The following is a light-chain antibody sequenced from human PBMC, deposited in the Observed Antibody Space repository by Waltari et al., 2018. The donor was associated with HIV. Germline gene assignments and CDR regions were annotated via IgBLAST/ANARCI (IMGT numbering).Light chain of an antibody. Sequence: DIQMTQSPSTLSASVGDRVTITCRASQDVKNWLAWYQQKSGKAPKLLIYKASNLEYGVSSRFSGSGSGTRFTLIIDSLQPDDFATYYCQQYNSDFYTFGQGTKLEI. CDR2: KAS. V-gene: IGKV1-5*03. CDR1: QDVKNW. CDR3: QQYNSDFYT. J-gene: IGKJ2*01.